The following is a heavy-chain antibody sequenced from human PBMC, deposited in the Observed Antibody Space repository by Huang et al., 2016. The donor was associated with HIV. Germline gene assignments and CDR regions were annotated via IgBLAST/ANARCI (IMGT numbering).Heavy chain of an antibody. Sequence: QVQLVQSGAEVKKPGASVKVSCKASGFNFNNYDFNWVRQASGKGIEWRGWMNPKSGNIGYAQKFQGRVTSTRNTSITTAYMELRSLRSEDTAVYYCARARGFLYDSTGYYSRYYFDSWGQGTLVTISS. V-gene: IGHV1-8*03. CDR3: ARARGFLYDSTGYYSRYYFDS. D-gene: IGHD3-22*01. J-gene: IGHJ4*02. CDR1: GFNFNNYD. CDR2: MNPKSGNI.